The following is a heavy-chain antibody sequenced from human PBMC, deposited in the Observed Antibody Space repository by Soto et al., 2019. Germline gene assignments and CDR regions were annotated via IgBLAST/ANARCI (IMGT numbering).Heavy chain of an antibody. CDR3: ARVAGFFERHGYFDP. CDR2: IHHTGAT. J-gene: IGHJ5*02. D-gene: IGHD3-3*01. CDR1: GGSIVNNY. V-gene: IGHV4-59*01. Sequence: TLSLTCSVSGGSIVNNYWTWIRQSPGEGLEWFGHIHHTGATKYNPSLKSRFTMSIDTSKNEFSLKLDSVTAADTAIYYCARVAGFFERHGYFDPWGRGTLVTVSS.